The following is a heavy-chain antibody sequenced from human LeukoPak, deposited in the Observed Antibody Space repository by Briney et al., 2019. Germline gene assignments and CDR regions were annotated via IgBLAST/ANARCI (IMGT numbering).Heavy chain of an antibody. D-gene: IGHD2-15*01. Sequence: PGGSLRLSCAASGFTFSNYAMSWVRQAPGKGLEWVSAISYSGGSTDYADSVKGRFTISRDNYKNTLYLQMSSLRAEDTAVYYCAKPASGFCTSGRCYADSWGQGTLVTVSS. J-gene: IGHJ4*02. CDR1: GFTFSNYA. V-gene: IGHV3-23*01. CDR2: ISYSGGST. CDR3: AKPASGFCTSGRCYADS.